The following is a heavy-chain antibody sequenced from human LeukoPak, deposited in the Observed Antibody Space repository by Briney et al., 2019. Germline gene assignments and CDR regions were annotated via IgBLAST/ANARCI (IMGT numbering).Heavy chain of an antibody. CDR2: ISGSGGTT. D-gene: IGHD3-22*01. Sequence: PGGSLRLSCAASGFSFSSYAMIWVRQAPGKGLEWVSAISGSGGTTFYEDSVKGRFTISRDNSKNTLYLQMNSLRAEDTALYYCAKDGSSGDYYYFDYWGQGSLVTVSS. V-gene: IGHV3-23*01. CDR3: AKDGSSGDYYYFDY. CDR1: GFSFSSYA. J-gene: IGHJ4*02.